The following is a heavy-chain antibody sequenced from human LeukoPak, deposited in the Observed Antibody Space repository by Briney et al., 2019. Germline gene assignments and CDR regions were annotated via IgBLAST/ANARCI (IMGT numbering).Heavy chain of an antibody. CDR3: ARGYGDYEGGGY. Sequence: SVKVSCKASGGTFSSYAISWVRQAPGQGLEWMGRIIPIFGTANYAQKFQGRVTITAEKSTSTAYMELSSLRSEDTAVYYCARGYGDYEGGGYWGQGTLVTVSS. D-gene: IGHD4-17*01. CDR1: GGTFSSYA. CDR2: IIPIFGTA. J-gene: IGHJ4*02. V-gene: IGHV1-69*06.